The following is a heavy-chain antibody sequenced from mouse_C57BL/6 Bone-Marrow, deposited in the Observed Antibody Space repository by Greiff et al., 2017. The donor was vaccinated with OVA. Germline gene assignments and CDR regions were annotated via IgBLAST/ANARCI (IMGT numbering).Heavy chain of an antibody. V-gene: IGHV1-42*01. CDR2: INPSTGGT. J-gene: IGHJ3*01. CDR1: GYSFTGYY. CDR3: ARGLIYYYGSSYAY. Sequence: EVQLQESGPELVKPGASVKISCKASGYSFTGYYMNWVKQSPEKSLEWIGEINPSTGGTTYNQKFKAKATLTVDKPSSTAYMQLKSLTSEDSAVYYCARGLIYYYGSSYAYWGQGTLVTVSA. D-gene: IGHD1-1*01.